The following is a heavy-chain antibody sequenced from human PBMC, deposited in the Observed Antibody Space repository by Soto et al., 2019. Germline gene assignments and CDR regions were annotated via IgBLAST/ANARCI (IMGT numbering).Heavy chain of an antibody. V-gene: IGHV4-39*01. CDR3: ATDLELATIPLGWFDP. D-gene: IGHD5-12*01. CDR1: GGSISSSSYY. CDR2: IYYSGST. J-gene: IGHJ5*02. Sequence: SETLSLTCTVSGGSISSSSYYWGWIRQPPGKGLEWSGSIYYSGSTYYNPSLKSRGTISVGTAKNQFSLKLSSVTAADTAVYYCATDLELATIPLGWFDPWGQGTLVTVSS.